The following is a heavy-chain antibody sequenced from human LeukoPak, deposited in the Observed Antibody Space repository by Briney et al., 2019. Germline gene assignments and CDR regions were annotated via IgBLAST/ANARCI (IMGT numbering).Heavy chain of an antibody. D-gene: IGHD5-24*01. CDR3: ARHLMANWFDP. V-gene: IGHV4-39*01. CDR1: GGSISSSSYY. Sequence: SETLSLTCTVPGGSISSSSYYWGWIRQPPGKGLEWLGSIYYSGSTYYNPSLKSRVTISVNTSKNQFSLKLSSVTAANTAVYYCARHLMANWFDPWGQGTLVTVSS. CDR2: IYYSGST. J-gene: IGHJ5*02.